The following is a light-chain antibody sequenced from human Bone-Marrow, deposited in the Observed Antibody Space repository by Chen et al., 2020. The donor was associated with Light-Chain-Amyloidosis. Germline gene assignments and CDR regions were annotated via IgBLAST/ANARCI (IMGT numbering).Light chain of an antibody. Sequence: DIQMTQSPSSLSASVGDRVTITCRASQDVSNYLNWYQQKPGKAPKLLIYDASKLRAGVPSRFNGRGSGTDFTLTISGLQPEDIATFYCQQYESLPLTFGGGTKVEIK. CDR2: DAS. J-gene: IGKJ4*01. CDR1: QDVSNY. CDR3: QQYESLPLT. V-gene: IGKV1-33*01.